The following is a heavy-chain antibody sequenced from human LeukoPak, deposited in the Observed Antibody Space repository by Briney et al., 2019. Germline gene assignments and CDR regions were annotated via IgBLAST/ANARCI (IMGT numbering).Heavy chain of an antibody. CDR3: ARDVEMATRHMNYFDY. V-gene: IGHV3-21*01. CDR2: ISSSSSYI. Sequence: GGSLRLSCAASGFTFSSYSMNWVRQAPGKGLEWVSSISSSSSYIYYADSVKGRFTISRDNAKNSLYLQMNSLRAEDTAVYYCARDVEMATRHMNYFDYWGQGTLVTVSS. CDR1: GFTFSSYS. D-gene: IGHD5-24*01. J-gene: IGHJ4*02.